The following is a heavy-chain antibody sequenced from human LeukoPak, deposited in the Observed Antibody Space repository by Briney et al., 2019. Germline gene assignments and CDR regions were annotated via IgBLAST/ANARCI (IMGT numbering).Heavy chain of an antibody. Sequence: GASVKVSCKASGGTFSSYAISWVRQAPGQGLEWMGGIIPIFGTANYAQKFQGRVTITTDESTSTAYMELSSLRSEDTAVYYCASAVGIAVAGTGYNWFDPWGQGTLVTVSS. J-gene: IGHJ5*02. CDR2: IIPIFGTA. V-gene: IGHV1-69*05. CDR3: ASAVGIAVAGTGYNWFDP. D-gene: IGHD6-19*01. CDR1: GGTFSSYA.